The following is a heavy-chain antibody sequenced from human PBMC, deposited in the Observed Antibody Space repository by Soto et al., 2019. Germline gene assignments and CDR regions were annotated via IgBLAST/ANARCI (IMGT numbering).Heavy chain of an antibody. CDR2: ISSSGSTI. J-gene: IGHJ6*02. Sequence: EVQLLESGGGLVQPGGSLRLSCAASGFTFSAFAMSWVRQAPGKGLEWVSYISSSGSTIYYADSVKGRFTISRDNAKNSLYLQMNSLRAEDTAVYYCARDGIAAAGPTPYYYYGMDVWGQGTTVTVSS. D-gene: IGHD6-13*01. CDR3: ARDGIAAAGPTPYYYYGMDV. CDR1: GFTFSAFA. V-gene: IGHV3-48*03.